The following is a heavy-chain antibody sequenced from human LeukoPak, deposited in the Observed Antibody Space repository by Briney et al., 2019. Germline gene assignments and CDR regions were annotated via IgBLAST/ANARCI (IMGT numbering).Heavy chain of an antibody. CDR3: ARDGYCSSTSCRPNYYGMDV. V-gene: IGHV3-20*04. CDR2: INWNGGST. CDR1: GFTFDDYG. Sequence: GGSLRLSCAASGFTFDDYGMSWVRQAPGKGLEWVSGINWNGGSTSYADSVKGRFTISRDNAKNSLYLQMNSLRAEDTAVYYCARDGYCSSTSCRPNYYGMDVWGQGTTVTVSS. D-gene: IGHD2-2*01. J-gene: IGHJ6*02.